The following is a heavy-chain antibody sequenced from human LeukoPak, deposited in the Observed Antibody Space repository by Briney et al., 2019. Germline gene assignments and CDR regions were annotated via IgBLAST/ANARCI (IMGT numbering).Heavy chain of an antibody. CDR3: TTGPGYDFWSGYYPFYFGY. J-gene: IGHJ4*02. CDR2: IKSKTDGGTT. V-gene: IGHV3-15*01. D-gene: IGHD3-3*01. Sequence: GGSLGLSCAASGFTFSNAWMSWVRQAPGKGLEWVGHIKSKTDGGTTDYAAAVKGRFTISRDDSKNTLYLQMNSLKTEDTAVYYCTTGPGYDFWSGYYPFYFGYWGQGTLVTVSS. CDR1: GFTFSNAW.